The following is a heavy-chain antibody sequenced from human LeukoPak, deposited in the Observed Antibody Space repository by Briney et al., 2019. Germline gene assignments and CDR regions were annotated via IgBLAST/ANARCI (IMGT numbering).Heavy chain of an antibody. V-gene: IGHV3-30*07. CDR2: TSVDGNDK. J-gene: IGHJ4*02. CDR1: GFTFTNYA. D-gene: IGHD1-26*01. CDR3: AIQWELRAHDYFDY. Sequence: GGSLRLSCAASGFTFTNYAIHWVRQAPGKGPEWVAYTSVDGNDKRYADSVKGRFTISRDNAKNSLYLQMNSLRAEDTAVYYYAIQWELRAHDYFDYWGQGTLVTVSS.